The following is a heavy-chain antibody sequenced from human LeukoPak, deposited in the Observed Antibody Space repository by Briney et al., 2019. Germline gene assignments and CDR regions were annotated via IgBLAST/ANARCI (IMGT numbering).Heavy chain of an antibody. D-gene: IGHD6-13*01. CDR2: IWYDGSNK. V-gene: IGHV3-33*01. J-gene: IGHJ4*02. CDR1: GFIFSNSG. Sequence: GGSLRLSCAASGFIFSNSGMHWVRQAPGKGLEWVAVIWYDGSNKYYADSVKGRFTISRDNSKNTLYLQMNSLRAEDTAVYYCARDPYSSSCLDYWGQGTLVTVSS. CDR3: ARDPYSSSCLDY.